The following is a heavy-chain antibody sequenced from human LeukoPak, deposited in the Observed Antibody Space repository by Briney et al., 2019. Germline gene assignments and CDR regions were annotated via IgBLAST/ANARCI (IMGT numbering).Heavy chain of an antibody. D-gene: IGHD2-15*01. CDR3: AKDLAATYGRWYFDY. J-gene: IGHJ4*02. V-gene: IGHV3-30*18. CDR1: GFTFSSYG. Sequence: GGSLRLSCAASGFTFSSYGMHWVRQAPGKGLEWVAVISYDGGNKYYADSVKGRFTISRDNSKNTLYLQMNSLRAEDTAVYYCAKDLAATYGRWYFDYWGQGTLVTVSS. CDR2: ISYDGGNK.